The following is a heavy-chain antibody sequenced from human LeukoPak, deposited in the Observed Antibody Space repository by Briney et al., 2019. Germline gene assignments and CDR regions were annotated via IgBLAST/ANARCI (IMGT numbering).Heavy chain of an antibody. J-gene: IGHJ4*02. D-gene: IGHD2/OR15-2a*01. CDR1: GFTFSGHG. CDR3: ARDGSFYADDY. V-gene: IGHV3-33*01. Sequence: GVSLRLSCVASGFTFSGHGMHWVRQAPGKGLEWVAVIWANGITKHYADSVKGRFTISRDNSRSTLYLQMTSLTAEDTAIYYCARDGSFYADDYWGQGTQVTVSS. CDR2: IWANGITK.